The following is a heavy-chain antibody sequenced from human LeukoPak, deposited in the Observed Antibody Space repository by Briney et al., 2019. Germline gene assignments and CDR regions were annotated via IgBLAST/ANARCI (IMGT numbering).Heavy chain of an antibody. Sequence: SQTLSLTCTVSGGSISSGGYYWSWIRQHPGKGLEWIGYIYYSGSTYYNPSLKSRVTISVDTSKNQFSLKLSSVTAADTAVYYCARQAYGSFNPPRYYFDYWGQGTLVTVSS. D-gene: IGHD3-10*01. CDR1: GGSISSGGYY. CDR2: IYYSGST. CDR3: ARQAYGSFNPPRYYFDY. J-gene: IGHJ4*02. V-gene: IGHV4-31*03.